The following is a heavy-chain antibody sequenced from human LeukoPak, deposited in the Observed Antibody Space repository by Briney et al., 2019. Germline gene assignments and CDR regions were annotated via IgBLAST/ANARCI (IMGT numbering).Heavy chain of an antibody. CDR1: GFTFSSYG. CDR2: IWYDGSNK. CDR3: ARPKYSSSSYYYYGMDV. V-gene: IGHV3-33*01. D-gene: IGHD6-6*01. Sequence: GGSLRLSCAASGFTFSSYGMYWVRQAPGKGLVWVAVIWYDGSNKYYADSVKGRFTISRDNSKNTLYLQMNSLRAEDTAVYYCARPKYSSSSYYYYGMDVWGQGTTVTVSS. J-gene: IGHJ6*02.